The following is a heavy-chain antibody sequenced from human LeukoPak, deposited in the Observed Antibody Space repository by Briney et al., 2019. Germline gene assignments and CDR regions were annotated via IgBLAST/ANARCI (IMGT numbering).Heavy chain of an antibody. CDR3: VIRIPGNDY. D-gene: IGHD1-14*01. J-gene: IGHJ4*02. CDR1: GGTFSSYA. Sequence: ASVKVSCKASGGTFSSYAISWVRQAPGQGLEWRGGIIPIFGTANYAQKFQGRVTITADKSTSTVYMELSSLRSEDMAVYYCVIRIPGNDYWGQGTRVTVSS. V-gene: IGHV1-69*06. CDR2: IIPIFGTA.